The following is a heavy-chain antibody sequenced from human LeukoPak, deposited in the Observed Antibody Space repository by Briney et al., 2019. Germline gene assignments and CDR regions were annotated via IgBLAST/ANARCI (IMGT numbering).Heavy chain of an antibody. Sequence: PSETLSLTCAVYGGSFSGYYWSWIRQPPGKGLEWIGEINHSGSTNYNPSLKSRVTISVDTSKNQFSLKLSSVTAADTAVYYCARRIAARPNFQHWGQGTLVTVSS. D-gene: IGHD6-6*01. CDR1: GGSFSGYY. CDR2: INHSGST. CDR3: ARRIAARPNFQH. V-gene: IGHV4-34*01. J-gene: IGHJ1*01.